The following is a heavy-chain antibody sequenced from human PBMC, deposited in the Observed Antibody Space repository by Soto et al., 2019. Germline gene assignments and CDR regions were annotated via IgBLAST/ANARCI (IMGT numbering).Heavy chain of an antibody. Sequence: EVQLVESGGGLVKPGGSLRLSCAASGFTFSSYSMNWVRQAPGKGLEWVSSISSSSSYIYYADSVKGRFTISRDNAKNSLYLQMNSLRAEDTAVYYCASACSRNWNYVLWFDPWGQGTLVTVSS. CDR3: ASACSRNWNYVLWFDP. V-gene: IGHV3-21*01. CDR2: ISSSSSYI. D-gene: IGHD1-7*01. CDR1: GFTFSSYS. J-gene: IGHJ5*02.